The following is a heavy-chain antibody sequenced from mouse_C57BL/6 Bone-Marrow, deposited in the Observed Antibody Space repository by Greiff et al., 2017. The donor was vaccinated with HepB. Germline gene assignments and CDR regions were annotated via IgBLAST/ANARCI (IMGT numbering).Heavy chain of an antibody. Sequence: QVQLQQPGAELVMPGASVKLSCKASGYTFTSYWMHWVKQRPGQGLEWIGEIDPSDSYTNYNQKFQGKSTLTVDKSSSTAYMQLSSLTSEDSAVYYCAREGIYYADYYAMDYWGQGTSVTVSS. CDR1: GYTFTSYW. V-gene: IGHV1-69*01. D-gene: IGHD2-1*01. J-gene: IGHJ4*01. CDR3: AREGIYYADYYAMDY. CDR2: IDPSDSYT.